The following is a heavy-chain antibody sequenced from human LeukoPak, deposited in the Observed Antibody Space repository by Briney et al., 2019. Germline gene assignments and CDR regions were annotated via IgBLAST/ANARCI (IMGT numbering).Heavy chain of an antibody. CDR3: AMAGYGDYDWFDP. Sequence: SETLSLTCAVSGYSISSGYYWGWIRQPPGKGLEWIGSIYHSGSTYYTPSLKSRVTISVDTSKNQFSLKLSAVTAADTAVYYCAMAGYGDYDWFDPWGQGTLVTVSS. CDR1: GYSISSGYY. D-gene: IGHD4-17*01. V-gene: IGHV4-38-2*01. J-gene: IGHJ5*02. CDR2: IYHSGST.